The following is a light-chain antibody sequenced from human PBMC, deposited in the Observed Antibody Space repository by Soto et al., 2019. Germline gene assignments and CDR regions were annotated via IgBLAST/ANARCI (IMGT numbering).Light chain of an antibody. V-gene: IGKV1-5*01. Sequence: DIQMTQSPSTLSASVGDRVTITCRASQSISSWLAWYQQKPGKAPKLLIYDASSLEGGVPSRFSGSGSGTEFTPTISSLQPDDFATYYCQQYNSYSETFGQGTKVDIK. CDR3: QQYNSYSET. CDR1: QSISSW. J-gene: IGKJ1*01. CDR2: DAS.